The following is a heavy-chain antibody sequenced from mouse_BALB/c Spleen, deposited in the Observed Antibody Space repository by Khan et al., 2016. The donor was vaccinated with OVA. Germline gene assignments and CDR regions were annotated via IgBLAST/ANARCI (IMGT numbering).Heavy chain of an antibody. V-gene: IGHV1-80*01. CDR3: SRSWYDFFAY. CDR2: IYPGDGNT. D-gene: IGHD2-14*01. CDR1: GYAFSNYW. J-gene: IGHJ3*01. Sequence: QVRLQQSGAELVRPGSSMKISCKASGYAFSNYWMNWVRQGPGQGLEWIGQIYPGDGNTNYNGTFKDKATLTADKSSSTAYMQISSLTSEDTAVYFCSRSWYDFFAYWGQGTLVTVSA.